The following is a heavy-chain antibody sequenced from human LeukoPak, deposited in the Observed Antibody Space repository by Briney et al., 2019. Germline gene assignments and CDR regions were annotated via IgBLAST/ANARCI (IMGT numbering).Heavy chain of an antibody. Sequence: PGGSLRLSCAASGFTFNTYAMNWVRQAPGKGLEWISSISSNGNYIYYADSLKGRFTVSRDNANNSLYVQMISLRAEDTAVYYCARDLQYDSSGPDAFDIWGQGTMVTVSS. CDR2: ISSNGNYI. CDR3: ARDLQYDSSGPDAFDI. D-gene: IGHD3-22*01. V-gene: IGHV3-21*01. CDR1: GFTFNTYA. J-gene: IGHJ3*02.